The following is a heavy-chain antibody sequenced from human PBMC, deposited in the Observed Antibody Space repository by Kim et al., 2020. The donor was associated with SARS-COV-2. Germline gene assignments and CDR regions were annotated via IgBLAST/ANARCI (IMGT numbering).Heavy chain of an antibody. CDR3: ARLINSGYDSDY. V-gene: IGHV5-10-1*01. J-gene: IGHJ4*02. D-gene: IGHD5-12*01. Sequence: NASPSFQGHVTISADKSISTAYLQWSSLKASDTAMYYCARLINSGYDSDYWGQGTLVTVSS.